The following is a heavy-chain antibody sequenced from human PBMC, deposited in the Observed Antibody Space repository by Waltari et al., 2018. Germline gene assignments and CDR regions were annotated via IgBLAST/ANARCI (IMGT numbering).Heavy chain of an antibody. CDR3: AMGRTYYYYYMDV. V-gene: IGHV3-53*02. CDR2: IYSGGST. J-gene: IGHJ6*03. CDR1: GFTVSRNY. Sequence: EVQLVETGGGLIQPGGSLRLSCAASGFTVSRNYMSWVRQAPGKGLEWVSVIYSGGSTYYADSVKGRFTISRDNSKNTLYLQMNSLRAEDTAVYYCAMGRTYYYYYMDVWGKGTTVTVSS.